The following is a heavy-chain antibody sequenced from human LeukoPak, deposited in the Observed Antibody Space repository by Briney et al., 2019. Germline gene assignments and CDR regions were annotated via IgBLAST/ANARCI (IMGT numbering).Heavy chain of an antibody. CDR2: SRNRANSHTT. Sequence: GGSLRLSCAASGFTLSDHFMDWVRQAPGKGLEWIGRSRNRANSHTTEYAPSVEGRVTISIDNSGNLMYLQMNALEIEDTAVYYCAKDVGLLLVYWGQGPLVTVSS. CDR1: GFTLSDHF. V-gene: IGHV3-72*01. CDR3: AKDVGLLLVY. D-gene: IGHD2-15*01. J-gene: IGHJ4*02.